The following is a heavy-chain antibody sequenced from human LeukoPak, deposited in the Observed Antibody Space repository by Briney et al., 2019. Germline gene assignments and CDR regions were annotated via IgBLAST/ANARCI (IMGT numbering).Heavy chain of an antibody. Sequence: PGGSLRLSCAASVFTFSRYWMHWVRQGPEKGLVWVSRINTDGRSASYAESVTGRFTMSRDNAKNTLYLQMNSLRVEDTAVYYCVRDVWGDRDCFFEYWGQGTLVTVSS. CDR3: VRDVWGDRDCFFEY. V-gene: IGHV3-74*01. CDR2: INTDGRSA. J-gene: IGHJ4*02. CDR1: VFTFSRYW. D-gene: IGHD2-21*01.